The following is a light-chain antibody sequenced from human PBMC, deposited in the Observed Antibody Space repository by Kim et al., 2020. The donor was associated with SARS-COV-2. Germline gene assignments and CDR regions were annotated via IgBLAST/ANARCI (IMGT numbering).Light chain of an antibody. CDR1: RSISNN. Sequence: VSPGEGATLSCRASRSISNNLAWYQQKPGQTPRLLIYRASTRATGIPARFSGSGSGTEFTLTISSLQSEDSVVYYCQQFNNWPWTFGQGTKVEIK. CDR3: QQFNNWPWT. CDR2: RAS. J-gene: IGKJ1*01. V-gene: IGKV3-15*01.